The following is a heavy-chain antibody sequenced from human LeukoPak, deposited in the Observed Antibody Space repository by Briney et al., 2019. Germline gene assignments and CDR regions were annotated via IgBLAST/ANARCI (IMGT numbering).Heavy chain of an antibody. J-gene: IGHJ6*02. CDR2: TYYRSKWYN. V-gene: IGHV6-1*01. Sequence: SQTLSLTCAISGDSVSSNSAAWNWIRQSPSRGLEWLGRTYYRSKWYNDYAVSVKSRITINPDTSKNQFSLQLNSVTPEDTAVYYYGRADYGGNYYYYGMDVWGQGTTVTVSS. CDR1: GDSVSSNSAA. D-gene: IGHD4-23*01. CDR3: GRADYGGNYYYYGMDV.